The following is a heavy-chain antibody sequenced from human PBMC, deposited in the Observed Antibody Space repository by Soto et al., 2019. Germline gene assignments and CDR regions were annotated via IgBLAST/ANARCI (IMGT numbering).Heavy chain of an antibody. Sequence: PSETLSLTCAVYGGSFSGYYWSWIRQPPGKGLEWIGEINHSGSTNYNPSLKSRVTISVDTSKNQFSLKLSSVTAADTAVYYCAGDMYSGSYKAPYYYYGMDVWGQGTTVTVSS. D-gene: IGHD1-26*01. J-gene: IGHJ6*02. V-gene: IGHV4-34*01. CDR2: INHSGST. CDR1: GGSFSGYY. CDR3: AGDMYSGSYKAPYYYYGMDV.